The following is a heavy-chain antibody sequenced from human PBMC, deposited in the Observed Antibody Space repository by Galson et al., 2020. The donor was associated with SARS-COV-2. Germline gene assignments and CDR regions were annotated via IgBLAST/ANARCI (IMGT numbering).Heavy chain of an antibody. CDR2: ISLSGTTI. J-gene: IGHJ5*02. CDR3: ARESWGTLDP. CDR1: GFTFTDAH. D-gene: IGHD3-16*01. Sequence: GESLKISCAASGFTFTDAHMTWIRQAPGKGLEWVSYISLSGTTIFYADSVRGRFTISRDNAKNSLYLQMSSLRDEDTAVYYCARESWGTLDPGGQGTLVTVSS. V-gene: IGHV3-11*01.